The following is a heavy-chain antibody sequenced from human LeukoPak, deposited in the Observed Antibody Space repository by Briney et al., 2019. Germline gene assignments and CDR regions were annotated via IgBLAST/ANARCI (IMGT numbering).Heavy chain of an antibody. Sequence: SETLSLTCTVSGGSISSYYWGWIRQPPGKGLEWIGSIYYSGSTYYNPSLKSRVTISVDTSKNQFSLKLSSVTAADTAVYYCARSLSIAAAGIDYWGQGTLVTVSS. CDR3: ARSLSIAAAGIDY. CDR2: IYYSGST. J-gene: IGHJ4*02. CDR1: GGSISSYY. V-gene: IGHV4-39*07. D-gene: IGHD6-13*01.